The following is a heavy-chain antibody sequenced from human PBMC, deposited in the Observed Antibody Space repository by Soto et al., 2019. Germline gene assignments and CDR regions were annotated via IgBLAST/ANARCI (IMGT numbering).Heavy chain of an antibody. V-gene: IGHV3-33*01. CDR3: AREVDIVVVVAATPSGMDV. CDR1: GFTFSSYG. D-gene: IGHD2-15*01. CDR2: IWYDGSNK. J-gene: IGHJ6*02. Sequence: PGGSLRLSCAASGFTFSSYGMHWVRQAPGKGLEWVAVIWYDGSNKYYADSVKGRFTISRDNSKNTLYLQMNSLRAEDTAVYYCAREVDIVVVVAATPSGMDVWGQGTTVTVSS.